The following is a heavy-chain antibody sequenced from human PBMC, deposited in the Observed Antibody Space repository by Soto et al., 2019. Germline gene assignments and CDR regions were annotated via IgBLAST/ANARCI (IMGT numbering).Heavy chain of an antibody. CDR1: GYTFTSYG. CDR2: ITAYNGNT. V-gene: IGHV1-18*01. D-gene: IGHD3-22*01. CDR3: ARQRYYYDSSGSTNWFDP. J-gene: IGHJ5*02. Sequence: QVQLVQSGAEVKKPGASVKVSCKASGYTFTSYGISWVRQAPGQGLEWMGWITAYNGNTNYAQKLQGRVTMTTDTSTSTAYMELRSLRSDDTAVYYCARQRYYYDSSGSTNWFDPWGQGTLVTVSS.